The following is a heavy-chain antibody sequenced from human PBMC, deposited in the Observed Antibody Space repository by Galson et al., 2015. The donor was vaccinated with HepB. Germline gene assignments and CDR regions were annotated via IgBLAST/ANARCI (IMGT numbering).Heavy chain of an antibody. CDR1: GGTFSSYA. J-gene: IGHJ4*02. D-gene: IGHD4-17*01. CDR3: ARAGYGDYYWGGDY. Sequence: SVKVSCKASGGTFSSYAISWVRQAPGQGLEWMGRIIAILGIANYAQKFQGRVTITADKSTSTAYMELSSLRSEETAVYYCARAGYGDYYWGGDYWGQGTLVTVSS. CDR2: IIAILGIA. V-gene: IGHV1-69*04.